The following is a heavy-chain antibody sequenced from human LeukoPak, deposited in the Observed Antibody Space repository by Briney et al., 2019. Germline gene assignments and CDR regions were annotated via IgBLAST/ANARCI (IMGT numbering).Heavy chain of an antibody. CDR1: GFTFSSYG. D-gene: IGHD1-14*01. V-gene: IGHV3-30*03. CDR2: ISYDGSNK. Sequence: PGRSLRLSCAASGFTFSSYGMHWVRQAPGKGLEWVAVISYDGSNKYYADSVKGRFTISRDNSKNTLYLQMTSLRVEDTAVYYCATNSRRPHQYYMDVWGKGTTVTVSS. J-gene: IGHJ6*03. CDR3: ATNSRRPHQYYMDV.